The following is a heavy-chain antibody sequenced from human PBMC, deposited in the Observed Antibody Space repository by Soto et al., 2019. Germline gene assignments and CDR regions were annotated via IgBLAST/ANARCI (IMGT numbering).Heavy chain of an antibody. J-gene: IGHJ4*02. D-gene: IGHD2-15*01. CDR2: ISASGGDT. CDR1: GFNFNYYA. V-gene: IGHV3-23*01. Sequence: EVHLQGSGGGLVQPGGSLRLSCAASGFNFNYYAMNWVRRAPGKGLEWVSAISASGGDTYYADSVTGRFTISRDNSKNTQPLQINSLRAEDTAVYYCATNGDCIRGICYWHVEYLGQGILVTVSS. CDR3: ATNGDCIRGICYWHVEY.